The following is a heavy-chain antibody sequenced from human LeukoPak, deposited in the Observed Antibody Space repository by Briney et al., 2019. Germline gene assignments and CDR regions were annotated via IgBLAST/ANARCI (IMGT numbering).Heavy chain of an antibody. D-gene: IGHD1-26*01. V-gene: IGHV3-48*01. CDR1: GFTFSSYN. CDR3: ARGGGYYAIDY. Sequence: GGSLRLSCGASGFTFSSYNMNWVRQAPGKGLERVSYISGTSSTIYYADSVKGRFTISRDNAKSSLYLQMNSLRAEDTAVYYCARGGGYYAIDYWGQGTLVTVSS. CDR2: ISGTSSTI. J-gene: IGHJ4*02.